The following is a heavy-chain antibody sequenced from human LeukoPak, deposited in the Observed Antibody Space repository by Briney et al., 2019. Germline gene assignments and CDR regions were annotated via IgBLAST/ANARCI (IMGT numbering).Heavy chain of an antibody. CDR1: GFTFSRSV. CDR2: ISGSGGST. CDR3: ARKSASGNYPLDY. D-gene: IGHD3-10*01. Sequence: GSLRLSCVDSGFTFSRSVMSWVRQAPGEGLEWVSAISGSGGSTYYADSVKGRFTISRDNSKNTLYLQMSSLRAEDTALYYCARKSASGNYPLDYWGQGTLVTVSS. J-gene: IGHJ4*02. V-gene: IGHV3-23*01.